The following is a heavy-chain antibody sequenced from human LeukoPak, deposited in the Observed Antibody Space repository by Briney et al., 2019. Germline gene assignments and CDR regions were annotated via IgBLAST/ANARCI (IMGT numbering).Heavy chain of an antibody. D-gene: IGHD6-19*01. Sequence: GGSLRLSCAASGFTFSSYWMSWVRQAPGKGLEWVASIKQDGSEKYYVDSVKGRFTISRDNAKNSLYLQMNSLRAEDTAVYYCARDRALYSSGWQLNDGFDPWGQGTLVTVSS. CDR1: GFTFSSYW. CDR2: IKQDGSEK. J-gene: IGHJ5*02. V-gene: IGHV3-7*01. CDR3: ARDRALYSSGWQLNDGFDP.